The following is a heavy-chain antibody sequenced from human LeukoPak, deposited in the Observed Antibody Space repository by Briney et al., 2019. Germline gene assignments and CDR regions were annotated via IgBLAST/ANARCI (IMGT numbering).Heavy chain of an antibody. D-gene: IGHD2-15*01. J-gene: IGHJ4*02. Sequence: GGSLRLSCSASVFTFSIYAMHWVRQAPGKGLEHVSGISSNGGHTYCADSVKGRFTISRDNSKNTLYLQMSSLRAEDSAVYYCVKEYCSSGSCSFYFDYWGQGTLVTVSS. CDR1: VFTFSIYA. CDR3: VKEYCSSGSCSFYFDY. CDR2: ISSNGGHT. V-gene: IGHV3-64D*06.